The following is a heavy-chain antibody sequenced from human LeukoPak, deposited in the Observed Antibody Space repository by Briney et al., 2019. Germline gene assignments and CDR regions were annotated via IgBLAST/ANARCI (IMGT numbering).Heavy chain of an antibody. CDR1: GGSISSYY. V-gene: IGHV4-4*07. J-gene: IGHJ4*02. Sequence: SEALSLTCTVSGGSISSYYWSWIRQPAGKGLEWIGRIYTSGSTNYNPSLKSRVTMSVDTSKNQFSLKLSSVTAADTAVYYCAREARDNWNYVTYSDYWGQGTLVTVSS. CDR3: AREARDNWNYVTYSDY. D-gene: IGHD1-7*01. CDR2: IYTSGST.